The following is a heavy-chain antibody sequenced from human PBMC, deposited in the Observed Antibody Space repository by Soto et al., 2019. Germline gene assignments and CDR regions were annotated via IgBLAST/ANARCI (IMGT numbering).Heavy chain of an antibody. D-gene: IGHD2-2*01. J-gene: IGHJ4*02. V-gene: IGHV4-39*01. Sequence: SETLSLTCTVSGGSISSSSYYWGWIRQPPGKGLEWIGSIYYSGSTYYNPSLKSRVTISVDTSKNQFSLKLSSVTAADTAVYYCVRVVPAAEYYFDYWGQGTLVTVSS. CDR2: IYYSGST. CDR1: GGSISSSSYY. CDR3: VRVVPAAEYYFDY.